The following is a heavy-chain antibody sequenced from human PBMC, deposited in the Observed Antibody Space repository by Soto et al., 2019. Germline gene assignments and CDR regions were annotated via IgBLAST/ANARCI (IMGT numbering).Heavy chain of an antibody. J-gene: IGHJ6*03. Sequence: GESLKISCAASGFTFSGYWMHWVRQDPGKGLVWVSRISSDGSGTTYADSVKGRFTISRDNAKNTLYLQMNSLRADDTGVYYCARVVRQWLVDYYYFYMDAWGKGTTVTVSS. CDR3: ARVVRQWLVDYYYFYMDA. V-gene: IGHV3-74*03. CDR1: GFTFSGYW. CDR2: ISSDGSGT. D-gene: IGHD6-19*01.